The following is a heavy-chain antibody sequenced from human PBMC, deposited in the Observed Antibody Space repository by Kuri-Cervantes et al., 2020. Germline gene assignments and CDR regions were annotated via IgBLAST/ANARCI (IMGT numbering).Heavy chain of an antibody. D-gene: IGHD3-10*01. V-gene: IGHV5-51*01. Sequence: KVSCKGSGYSFTSYWIGWVRQMPGKGLEWMGIIYPGDSDTRYSPSFQGQVTISADKSISTAYLQWSSLKASDTAMYYCARSGIRELGDYYYYYGMDVWGQGTTVTVSS. CDR1: GYSFTSYW. CDR2: IYPGDSDT. J-gene: IGHJ6*02. CDR3: ARSGIRELGDYYYYYGMDV.